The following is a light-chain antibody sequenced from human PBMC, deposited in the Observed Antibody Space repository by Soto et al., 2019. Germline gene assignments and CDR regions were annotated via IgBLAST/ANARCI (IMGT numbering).Light chain of an antibody. J-gene: IGKJ1*01. Sequence: EIVLTQSPGTLSLSPGERATLSCRASQSVSSSYLAWYQQKPGQAPRLLIYGASSRATGIPDRFSGSGSGTDFTLTISRLEPEDFAVYNCQQYGSSRTFGQGTKV. CDR2: GAS. CDR3: QQYGSSRT. V-gene: IGKV3-20*01. CDR1: QSVSSSY.